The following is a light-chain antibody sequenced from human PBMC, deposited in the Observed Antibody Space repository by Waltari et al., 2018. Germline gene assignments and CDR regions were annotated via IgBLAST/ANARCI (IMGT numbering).Light chain of an antibody. CDR1: QSISSY. V-gene: IGKV1-39*01. CDR3: QESYSTPPCT. Sequence: DIQMTQSPSSLSASLGDRVNRTCRASQSISSYLSWYQQKPGKAPTLLIYAASSLQSGVPSRFSGSGSGPDFTLTIRSLQPGDCATYCCQESYSTPPCTFGGCARVEVK. J-gene: IGKJ4*01. CDR2: AAS.